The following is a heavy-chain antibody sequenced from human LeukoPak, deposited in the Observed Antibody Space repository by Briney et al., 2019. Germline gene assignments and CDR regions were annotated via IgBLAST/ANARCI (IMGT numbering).Heavy chain of an antibody. J-gene: IGHJ4*02. CDR3: AKRGSGWAPLDY. CDR1: GFTFSSCA. CDR2: ISGSGGST. D-gene: IGHD6-19*01. Sequence: GGSLRLSCAASGFTFSSCAMSWVRQAPGKGLEWVSAISGSGGSTYYADSVRGRFTISRDNSKNTLYLQMNSLRVEDTAVYYCAKRGSGWAPLDYWGQGTLVTVSS. V-gene: IGHV3-23*01.